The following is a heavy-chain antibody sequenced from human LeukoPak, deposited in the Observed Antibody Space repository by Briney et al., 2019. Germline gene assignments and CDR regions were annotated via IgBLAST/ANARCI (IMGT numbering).Heavy chain of an antibody. J-gene: IGHJ6*03. CDR2: IYYSGST. D-gene: IGHD1-1*01. V-gene: IGHV4-39*07. Sequence: SETLSLTCTVSGGSISSSSYYWGWIRQPPGKGLEWIGSIYYSGSTYYNPSLKSRVTISVDTSKSQFSLKLSSVTAADTAVYYCARRYEGKDYYYMDVWGKGTTVTVSS. CDR3: ARRYEGKDYYYMDV. CDR1: GGSISSSSYY.